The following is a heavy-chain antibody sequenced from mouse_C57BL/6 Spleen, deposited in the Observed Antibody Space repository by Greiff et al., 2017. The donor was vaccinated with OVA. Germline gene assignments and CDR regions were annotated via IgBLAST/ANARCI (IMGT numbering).Heavy chain of an antibody. D-gene: IGHD2-1*01. V-gene: IGHV1-69*01. CDR3: AIYYGNFDY. Sequence: QVQLKQPGAELVMPGASVKLSCKASGYTFTSYWMHWVKQRPGQGLEWIGEIDPSDSYTNYNQKFKGKSTLTVDKSSSTAYMQLSSLTSEDSAVYYCAIYYGNFDYWGQGTTLTVSS. CDR1: GYTFTSYW. CDR2: IDPSDSYT. J-gene: IGHJ2*01.